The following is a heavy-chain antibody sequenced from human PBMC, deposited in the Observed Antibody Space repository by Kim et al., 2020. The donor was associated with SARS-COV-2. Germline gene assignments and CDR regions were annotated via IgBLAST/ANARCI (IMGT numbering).Heavy chain of an antibody. CDR3: ARDAPRSGAGGAFDI. D-gene: IGHD6-13*01. J-gene: IGHJ3*02. CDR1: GGTFSSYA. Sequence: SVKVSCKASGGTFSSYAISWVRQAPGQGLEWMGRIIPILGIANYAQKFQGRVTITADKSTSTAYMELSSLRSEDTAVYYCARDAPRSGAGGAFDIWGQGTMFTVSS. V-gene: IGHV1-69*04. CDR2: IIPILGIA.